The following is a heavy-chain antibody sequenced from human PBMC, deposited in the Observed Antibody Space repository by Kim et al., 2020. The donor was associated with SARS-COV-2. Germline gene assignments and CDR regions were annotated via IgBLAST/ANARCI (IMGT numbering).Heavy chain of an antibody. CDR3: VIGRRLRNRLYGDYVFYFDY. CDR1: GGSISSSSYY. V-gene: IGHV4-39*01. J-gene: IGHJ4*02. CDR2: IYYSGST. Sequence: SETLSLTCTVSGGSISSSSYYWGWIRQPPGKGLEWIGSIYYSGSTYYNPSLKSRVTISVDTSKNQFSLKLSSVTAADTAVYYCVIGRRLRNRLYGDYVFYFDYWGQGTLVTVSS. D-gene: IGHD4-17*01.